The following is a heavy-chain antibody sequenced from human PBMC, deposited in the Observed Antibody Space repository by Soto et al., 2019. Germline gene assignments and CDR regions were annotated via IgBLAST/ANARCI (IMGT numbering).Heavy chain of an antibody. CDR3: ARSETAGHRGFDI. CDR2: IIPTFGTA. Sequence: QVQLVQSGAEMREPGSSVKVSCKASGGTFSSSAINWLRQAPGQGPEWMGGIIPTFGTANYIEKFRGRVTITADTSTITAHMEVISLTSEDTAMYFCARSETAGHRGFDIWGQGTMVTVSS. CDR1: GGTFSSSA. D-gene: IGHD6-19*01. J-gene: IGHJ3*02. V-gene: IGHV1-69*06.